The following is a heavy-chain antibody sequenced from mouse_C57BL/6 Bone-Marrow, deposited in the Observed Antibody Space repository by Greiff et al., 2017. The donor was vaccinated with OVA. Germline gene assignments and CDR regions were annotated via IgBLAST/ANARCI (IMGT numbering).Heavy chain of an antibody. CDR1: GYTFTSYW. D-gene: IGHD3-3*01. CDR2: IDPSDSYT. V-gene: IGHV1-69*01. J-gene: IGHJ2*01. CDR3: ARCGWDYFDY. Sequence: QVQLQQPGAELVMPGASVKLSCKASGYTFTSYWMHWVKQRPGQGLEWIGEIDPSDSYTNYNRKFKGKSTLTVDKSSSTAYMQLSSLTSEDSAVYYCARCGWDYFDYWGQGTTLTVSS.